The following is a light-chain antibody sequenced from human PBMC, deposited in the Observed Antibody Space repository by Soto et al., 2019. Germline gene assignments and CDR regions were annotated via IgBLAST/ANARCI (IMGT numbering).Light chain of an antibody. Sequence: QSALTQPRSVSGSPGQSVTISCTGTSSDVGGYNYVSWYQQHPGKAPKLMIYDVSKRPSGVPDRFSGSKSGSTASLTISGLQAEDEADYYCCSYAGSYTFLFGGGTKLTGL. V-gene: IGLV2-11*01. CDR1: SSDVGGYNY. CDR3: CSYAGSYTFL. J-gene: IGLJ2*01. CDR2: DVS.